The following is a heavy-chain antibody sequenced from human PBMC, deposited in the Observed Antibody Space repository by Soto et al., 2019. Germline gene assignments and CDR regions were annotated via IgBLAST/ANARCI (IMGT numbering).Heavy chain of an antibody. V-gene: IGHV3-30*18. J-gene: IGHJ4*02. CDR1: GFTFSSYG. D-gene: IGHD6-13*01. CDR2: ISYDGSNK. CDR3: AKASGGSSPLFKRNSETEEDDY. Sequence: QVQLVESEGGVVQPGRSLRLSCAASGFTFSSYGMHWVRQAPGKGLEWVAVISYDGSNKYYADSVKGRFTISRDNSKNTLYLQMNSLRAEDTAVYYCAKASGGSSPLFKRNSETEEDDYWGQGTLVTVSS.